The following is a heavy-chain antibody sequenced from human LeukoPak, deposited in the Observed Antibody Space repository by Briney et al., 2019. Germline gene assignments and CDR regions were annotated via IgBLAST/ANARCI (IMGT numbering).Heavy chain of an antibody. CDR2: ISGSGGST. CDR1: GFTFSSYA. Sequence: PGGSLRLSCAASGFTFSSYAMSWVRQAPGKGLEWVSAISGSGGSTYYADSVKGRFTISRDNSKNTLYLQMNSLRAEDTAVYYCAKGKIGSSWYYVFDYWGQGTLVTVSS. CDR3: AKGKIGSSWYYVFDY. D-gene: IGHD6-13*01. V-gene: IGHV3-23*01. J-gene: IGHJ4*02.